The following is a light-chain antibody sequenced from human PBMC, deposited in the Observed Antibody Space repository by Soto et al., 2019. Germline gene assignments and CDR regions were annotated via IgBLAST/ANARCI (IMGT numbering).Light chain of an antibody. CDR3: SSYTGSSTLLV. J-gene: IGLJ2*01. V-gene: IGLV2-14*03. Sequence: QSALTQPASVSGSPGQSITISCTGTSSDVGGYNYVSWYQHHPGKAPKLKIYDVNNRPSGVSNRFSGSKSGNTASLTISGLQAEDEADYYCSSYTGSSTLLVFGGGTKLTAL. CDR2: DVN. CDR1: SSDVGGYNY.